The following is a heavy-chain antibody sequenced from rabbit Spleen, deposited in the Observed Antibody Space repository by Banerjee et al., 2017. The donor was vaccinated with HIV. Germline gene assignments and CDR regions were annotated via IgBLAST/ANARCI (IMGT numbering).Heavy chain of an antibody. J-gene: IGHJ4*01. CDR2: IDPLFGST. D-gene: IGHD6-1*01. V-gene: IGHV1S47*01. Sequence: QLVESGGGLVQPGGSLKLSCKASGFDFSDYGVTWVRQAPGQGLEWIGYIDPLFGSTYYANSVKGRFTFSRDNAQNTVFLQMTSLTATDTATYFCARDRADIGVYGYATLWGQGTLVTVS. CDR1: GFDFSDYG. CDR3: ARDRADIGVYGYATL.